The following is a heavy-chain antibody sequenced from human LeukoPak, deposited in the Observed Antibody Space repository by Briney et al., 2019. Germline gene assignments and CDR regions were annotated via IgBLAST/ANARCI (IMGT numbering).Heavy chain of an antibody. CDR1: GGSISGISYY. Sequence: PSETLSLTCTVSGGSISGISYYWGWIRQPPGKGLEWIGYVYYSGSTNYNPSLKSRVTISVDTSKNQFSLKLSSVTAADTAVYYCARQGGQQPYGMDVWGQGTTVTVSS. V-gene: IGHV4-61*05. CDR3: ARQGGQQPYGMDV. D-gene: IGHD6-13*01. CDR2: VYYSGST. J-gene: IGHJ6*02.